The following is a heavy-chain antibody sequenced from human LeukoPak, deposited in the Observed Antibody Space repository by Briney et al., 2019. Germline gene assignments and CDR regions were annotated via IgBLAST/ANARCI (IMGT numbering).Heavy chain of an antibody. J-gene: IGHJ3*02. V-gene: IGHV1-24*01. CDR1: GYTLTELS. CDR3: ATIGCTNGVCIHAFDI. CDR2: FDPKDGET. D-gene: IGHD2-8*01. Sequence: ASVKVSCKVSGYTLTELSMHWVRPAPGKGLEWMGGFDPKDGETIYAQKFQGRVTMTEDTSTDTAYMELSSLRSEDTAVYYCATIGCTNGVCIHAFDIWGQGTMVTVSS.